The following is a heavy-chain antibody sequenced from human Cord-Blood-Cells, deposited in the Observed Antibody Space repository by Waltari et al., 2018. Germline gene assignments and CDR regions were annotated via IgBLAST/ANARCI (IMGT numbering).Heavy chain of an antibody. CDR3: ARGGYYGSGSYYNFAFDI. V-gene: IGHV1-69*06. Sequence: QVQLVQSRAEVKKPGSSVKVSCKASGGTFCSSAISWVRQAPGQGLEWMGGIIPIFGTAKYAQKFQGRVTITADKSTSTAYMELSSLRSEDTAVYYCARGGYYGSGSYYNFAFDIWGQGTMVTVSS. J-gene: IGHJ3*02. CDR1: GGTFCSSA. D-gene: IGHD3-10*01. CDR2: IIPIFGTA.